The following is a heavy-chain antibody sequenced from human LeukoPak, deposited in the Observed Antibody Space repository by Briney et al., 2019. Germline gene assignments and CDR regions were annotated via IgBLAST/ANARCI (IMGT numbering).Heavy chain of an antibody. Sequence: SQTLSLTCAISGDSVSSKSVAWNWIGQSPSRGLEWLGRTYYRSKWYNDYAVSLKSRITINPDTSKNQFSLQLNSVTPEDTAVYYCARDRNDRFDYWGQGTLVTVSS. J-gene: IGHJ4*02. D-gene: IGHD1-1*01. V-gene: IGHV6-1*01. CDR3: ARDRNDRFDY. CDR2: TYYRSKWYN. CDR1: GDSVSSKSVA.